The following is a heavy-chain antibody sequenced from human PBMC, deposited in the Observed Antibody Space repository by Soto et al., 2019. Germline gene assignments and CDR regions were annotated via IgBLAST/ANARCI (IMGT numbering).Heavy chain of an antibody. J-gene: IGHJ4*02. Sequence: SETLSLTCTVSGGSVSSGNYYWNWIRQPPGKGLEWIGYIYYSGSTKYNPSLKSRVTISVHTSKNQFSLKLNSVTAADTAVYYCARRGAVPAADYDYWGQGTLVTVSS. V-gene: IGHV4-61*01. D-gene: IGHD2-2*01. CDR3: ARRGAVPAADYDY. CDR1: GGSVSSGNYY. CDR2: IYYSGST.